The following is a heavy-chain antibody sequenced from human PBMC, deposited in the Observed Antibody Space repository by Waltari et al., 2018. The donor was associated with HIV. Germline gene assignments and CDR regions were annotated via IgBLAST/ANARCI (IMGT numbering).Heavy chain of an antibody. J-gene: IGHJ4*02. D-gene: IGHD4-17*01. CDR2: ISYDGRNK. Sequence: QVQLVESGGGVVQPGRSLRLSCPASGFTFSSYAMHWVRQAPGKGLEWVAVISYDGRNKYYADSVKGRFTISRDNSKNTLYLQMNSLRAEDTAVYYCARPMNYGDYPYYFDYWGQGTLVTVSS. CDR3: ARPMNYGDYPYYFDY. V-gene: IGHV3-30*01. CDR1: GFTFSSYA.